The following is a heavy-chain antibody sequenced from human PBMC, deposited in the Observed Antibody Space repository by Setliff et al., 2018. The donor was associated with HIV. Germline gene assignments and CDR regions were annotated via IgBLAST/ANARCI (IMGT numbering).Heavy chain of an antibody. V-gene: IGHV4-61*01. J-gene: IGHJ4*02. CDR1: GGSVSSVNYY. CDR2: IHYTGST. D-gene: IGHD3-16*01. CDR3: VKADVLLCDV. Sequence: PSETLSLTCSVSGGSVSSVNYYWSWIRQPPGKGLEWIGYIHYTGSTTYNPSLKSRVTFTTDTSVSTSYMELERLSADDTAIYYCVKADVLLCDVWGQGTLVTVSS.